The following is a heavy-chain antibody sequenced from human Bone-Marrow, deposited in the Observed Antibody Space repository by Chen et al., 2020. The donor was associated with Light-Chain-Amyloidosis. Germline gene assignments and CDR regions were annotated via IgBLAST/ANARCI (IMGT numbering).Heavy chain of an antibody. CDR1: GFAFNSYN. V-gene: IGHV3-21*01. D-gene: IGHD4-17*01. J-gene: IGHJ5*02. CDR3: AREDFGDYEKIDL. CDR2: ISSSSTYI. Sequence: EVQLVESGGGLVKPGGYLRLSCAASGFAFNSYNMNWVRQAPGKGLEWVSSISSSSTYIYYADSMKGRFTISRDNAKNSLYLQMSNLRAEDTAVYYCAREDFGDYEKIDLWGQGTLVTVSS.